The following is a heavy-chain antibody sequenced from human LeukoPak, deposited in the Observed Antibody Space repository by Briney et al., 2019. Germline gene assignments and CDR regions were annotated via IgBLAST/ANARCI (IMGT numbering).Heavy chain of an antibody. J-gene: IGHJ5*02. Sequence: ASVKVSCKASGYTFTSFGISWVRQAPGQGLEWMGWINPNSGGTNYAQKFQGRVTMTRDTSISTAYMELSRLRSDDTAVYYCARYYDSSGYYGPWGQGTLVTVSS. D-gene: IGHD3-22*01. CDR2: INPNSGGT. V-gene: IGHV1-2*02. CDR3: ARYYDSSGYYGP. CDR1: GYTFTSFG.